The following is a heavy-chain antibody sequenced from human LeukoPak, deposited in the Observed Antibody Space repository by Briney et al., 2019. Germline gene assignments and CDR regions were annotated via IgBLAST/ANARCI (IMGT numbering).Heavy chain of an antibody. V-gene: IGHV3-21*01. CDR1: GFTFSSYS. J-gene: IGHJ4*02. CDR3: ARVGPPDDY. CDR2: ISSSSSHI. Sequence: GGSLRLSCAAPGFTFSSYSMNWVRQAPGKGLEWVSSISSSSSHIYYADSVRGRFTISRDNAKNSLYLQMNSLRAEDTAVYYCARVGPPDDYWGQGTLVTVSS.